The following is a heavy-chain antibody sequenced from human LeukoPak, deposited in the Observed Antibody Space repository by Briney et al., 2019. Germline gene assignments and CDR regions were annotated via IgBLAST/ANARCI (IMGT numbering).Heavy chain of an antibody. CDR3: ATYFYGDYATHYFDF. J-gene: IGHJ4*02. D-gene: IGHD4-17*01. CDR2: IHDSGTT. V-gene: IGHV4-4*02. CDR1: GASITSSHW. Sequence: SGTLSLTCAVSGASITSSHWWSWARQPPGKGLEWFGEIHDSGTTNYKPSLKSRVTMSLDKSNNQISLKLTSVTAADTAVYYCATYFYGDYATHYFDFWGQGTLVTVSS.